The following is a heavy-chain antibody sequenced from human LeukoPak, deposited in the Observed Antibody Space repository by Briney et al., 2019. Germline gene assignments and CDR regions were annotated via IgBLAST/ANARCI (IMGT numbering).Heavy chain of an antibody. CDR2: IYYSGST. J-gene: IGHJ4*02. D-gene: IGHD6-19*01. V-gene: IGHV4-39*01. CDR3: ARRGVAVAGSAFGY. Sequence: SETLSLTCTVSGGSISSTSYYWGWIRQPPGKGLEWIGSIYYSGSTYYNPSLKSRVTISVDTSKNQFSLRLSSVTAADTAVYYCARRGVAVAGSAFGYWGQGTLVTVSS. CDR1: GGSISSTSYY.